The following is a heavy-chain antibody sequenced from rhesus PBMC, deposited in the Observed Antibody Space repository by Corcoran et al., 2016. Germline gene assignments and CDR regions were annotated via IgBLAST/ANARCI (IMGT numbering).Heavy chain of an antibody. J-gene: IGHJ4*01. CDR1: GGSISDNYR. Sequence: QVQLQESGPGVVKPSETLSLTCAVSGGSISDNYRWSWIRQPPGKGLEWIGFIYGSSTSTNYNPSRNSRVTISKEPSKNQFSWNLSSVTAADTAVYYCARVAAAASREDFDYWGQGVLVTVSS. CDR3: ARVAAAASREDFDY. CDR2: IYGSSTST. D-gene: IGHD6-31*01. V-gene: IGHV4S10*01.